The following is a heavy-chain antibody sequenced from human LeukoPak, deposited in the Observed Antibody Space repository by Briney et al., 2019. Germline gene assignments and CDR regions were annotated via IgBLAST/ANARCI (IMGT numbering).Heavy chain of an antibody. CDR1: GASISSSY. CDR3: VRGNYDNRGYSNAFDI. D-gene: IGHD3-22*01. V-gene: IGHV4-59*01. CDR2: IYYNGNS. J-gene: IGHJ3*02. Sequence: SETLSLTCTVSGASISSSYWSWVRQPPGKRLEWIGFIYYNGNSNSNPSLKSRVTISVDTSKNQFSLKMTSVTAADTAVYYCVRGNYDNRGYSNAFDIWGQGAMVTVS.